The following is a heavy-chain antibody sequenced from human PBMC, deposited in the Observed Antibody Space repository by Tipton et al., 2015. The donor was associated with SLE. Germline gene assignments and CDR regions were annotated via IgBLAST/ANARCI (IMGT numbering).Heavy chain of an antibody. Sequence: LRLSCTVSGGSISSSSYYWGWIRQPPGKGLEWIGEINHSGSTNYNPSLKSRVTISVDTSKNQFPLKLSSVTAADTAVYYCARPGVAYGGYGAWADWGQGTMLTVSS. CDR3: ARPGVAYGGYGAWAD. CDR1: GGSISSSSYY. CDR2: INHSGST. J-gene: IGHJ3*01. V-gene: IGHV4-39*06. D-gene: IGHD5-12*01.